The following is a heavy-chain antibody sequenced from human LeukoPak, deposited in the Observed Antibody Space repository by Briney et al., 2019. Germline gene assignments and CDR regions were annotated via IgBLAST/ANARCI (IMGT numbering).Heavy chain of an antibody. CDR2: INPNSGGT. CDR1: GYTFTGYY. V-gene: IGHV1-2*02. J-gene: IGHJ4*02. CDR3: ARDYFYYDSSGYDY. D-gene: IGHD3-22*01. Sequence: GASVNVSCKASGYTFTGYYMHWVRQAPGQGLEWMGWINPNSGGTNYAQKFQGRVTMTRDTSISTAYMELSRLRSDDTAVYYCARDYFYYDSSGYDYWGQGTLVTVSS.